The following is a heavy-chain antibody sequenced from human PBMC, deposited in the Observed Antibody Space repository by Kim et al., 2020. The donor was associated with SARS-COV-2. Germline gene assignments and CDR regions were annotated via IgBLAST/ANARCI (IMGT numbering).Heavy chain of an antibody. J-gene: IGHJ4*01. D-gene: IGHD5-18*01. CDR3: AKDGDTAMVTMMSFDY. V-gene: IGHV3-30*18. Sequence: GGSLRLSCAASGFTFSSYGMHWVRQAPGKGLEWVAVISYDGSNKYYADSVKGRFTISRDNSKNTLYLQMNSLRAEDTAVYYCAKDGDTAMVTMMSFDYWG. CDR1: GFTFSSYG. CDR2: ISYDGSNK.